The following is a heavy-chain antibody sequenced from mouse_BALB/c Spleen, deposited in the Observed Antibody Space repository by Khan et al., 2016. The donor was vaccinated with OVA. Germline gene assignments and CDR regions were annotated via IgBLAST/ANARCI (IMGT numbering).Heavy chain of an antibody. CDR3: ARAMLGKFPLVS. Sequence: DLVKPGASVKLSCKASGYTFTSYWITWIKQRPGQGIEWIGRIAPGNGSSDYNEMYKGKATLTVDTASNTAYIQLSSLSSGDSGVFFCARAMLGKFPLVSWGQGPTLTVSS. CDR1: GYTFTSYW. J-gene: IGHJ2*01. CDR2: IAPGNGSS. V-gene: IGHV1S41*01. D-gene: IGHD3-1*01.